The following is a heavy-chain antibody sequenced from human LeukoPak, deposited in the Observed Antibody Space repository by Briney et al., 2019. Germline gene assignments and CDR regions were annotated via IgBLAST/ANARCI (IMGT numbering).Heavy chain of an antibody. J-gene: IGHJ6*02. CDR2: IYYSGSA. V-gene: IGHV4-30-4*01. Sequence: SETLSLTCTVSGGSISSINYFWTWVRQPPGKGLEWIEYIYYSGSAYYNPSLAGRVAISLDTSKNQFSLKLHSVTAADTAVYYCARDSYYDLLTGYYPYYYYGMDVWGQGTTVTVSS. D-gene: IGHD3-9*01. CDR3: ARDSYYDLLTGYYPYYYYGMDV. CDR1: GGSISSINYF.